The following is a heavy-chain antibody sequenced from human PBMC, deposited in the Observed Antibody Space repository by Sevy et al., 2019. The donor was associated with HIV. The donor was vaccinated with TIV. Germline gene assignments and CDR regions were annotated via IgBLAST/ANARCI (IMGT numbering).Heavy chain of an antibody. V-gene: IGHV1-24*01. D-gene: IGHD3-22*01. CDR3: AVTKDYYDSSGYPFDY. CDR2: FDPEDGKT. CDR1: GYTLTQLS. J-gene: IGHJ4*02. Sequence: ASVKVSCKVSGYTLTQLSMHWVRQAPGKGLEWMGTFDPEDGKTIYAQKFQGRVTMTEDKSTDTAYMQLTSLRSEDTVVFYCAVTKDYYDSSGYPFDYWGLGTLVTVSS.